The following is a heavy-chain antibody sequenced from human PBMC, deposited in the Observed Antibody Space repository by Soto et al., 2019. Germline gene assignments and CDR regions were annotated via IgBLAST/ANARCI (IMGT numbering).Heavy chain of an antibody. CDR2: VGDDGFRT. V-gene: IGHV3-23*01. Sequence: GGSLRLSCVASGFTFSTFAMTWVRQTPEKGLEWVATVGDDGFRTNVADSVKGRFIISRDNSKDTLSLEMSSLRVEDTGIYYCATKFRSYFDHWGQGVRVTVSS. CDR1: GFTFSTFA. CDR3: ATKFRSYFDH. J-gene: IGHJ4*02.